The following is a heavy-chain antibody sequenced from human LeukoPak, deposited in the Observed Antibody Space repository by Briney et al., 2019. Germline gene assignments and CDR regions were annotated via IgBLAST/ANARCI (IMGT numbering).Heavy chain of an antibody. D-gene: IGHD5-18*01. CDR3: ARGLYSYGSSPFDY. V-gene: IGHV3-33*01. CDR2: IWYDGSNK. J-gene: IGHJ4*02. CDR1: GFTFSSYG. Sequence: GGSLRLSCAASGFTFSSYGMHWVRQAPGKGLEWVAVIWYDGSNKYYADSVKGRSTISRDNSKNTLYLRMNSLRAEDTAVYYCARGLYSYGSSPFDYWGQGTLVTVSS.